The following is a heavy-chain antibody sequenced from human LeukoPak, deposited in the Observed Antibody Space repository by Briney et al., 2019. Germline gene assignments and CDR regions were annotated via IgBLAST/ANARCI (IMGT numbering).Heavy chain of an antibody. CDR2: ISAYNGNT. V-gene: IGHV1-18*01. D-gene: IGHD3-10*01. CDR3: AREGYYYGSGTLSFSLYYFDY. CDR1: DYTFTSYG. Sequence: GASVKVSCKASDYTFTSYGISWVRQAPGQGLEWMGWISAYNGNTNYAQKLQGRVTMTTDTSTSTAYMELRSLRSDDTAVYYCAREGYYYGSGTLSFSLYYFDYWGQGTLVTVSS. J-gene: IGHJ4*02.